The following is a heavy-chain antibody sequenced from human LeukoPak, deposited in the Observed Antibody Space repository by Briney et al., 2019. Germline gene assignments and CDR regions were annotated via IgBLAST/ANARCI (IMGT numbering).Heavy chain of an antibody. CDR3: ARDQGIARCFDL. D-gene: IGHD6-13*01. Sequence: PGGSLRLSCAASGFTFSSYWMSWVRQAPGKGLEWVANIKQDGSEKYYVDSVRGRFTISRDSAKNSLYLQMNSLRAEDTAVYYCARDQGIARCFDLWGRGTLVTVSS. V-gene: IGHV3-7*01. CDR2: IKQDGSEK. CDR1: GFTFSSYW. J-gene: IGHJ2*01.